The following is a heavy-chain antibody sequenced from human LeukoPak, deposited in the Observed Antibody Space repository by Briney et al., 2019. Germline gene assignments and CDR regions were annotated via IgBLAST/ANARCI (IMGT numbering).Heavy chain of an antibody. CDR2: IYYSGST. CDR3: ARHGLDTAMMNYYYYYMDV. J-gene: IGHJ6*03. D-gene: IGHD5-18*01. CDR1: GGSISSSSYY. Sequence: SETLSLTCTVSGGSISSSSYYWGWIRQPPGKGLEWIGSIYYSGSTYYNPSLRSRVTISVDTSKNQFSLELSSVTAADTAMYYCARHGLDTAMMNYYYYYMDVWGKGTTVTVSS. V-gene: IGHV4-39*01.